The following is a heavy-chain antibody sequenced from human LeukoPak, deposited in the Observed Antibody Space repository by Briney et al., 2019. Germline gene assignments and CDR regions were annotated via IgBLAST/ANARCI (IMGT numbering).Heavy chain of an antibody. CDR3: ARIPPPGATAYGVVDS. CDR2: INPDGGT. D-gene: IGHD3-10*01. J-gene: IGHJ5*01. V-gene: IGHV4-34*01. Sequence: PSETLSLTCAVYGGSFSNYYWSWIRQPPGKGLAWIGEINPDGGTNYNPSLKSRVTISVDTSKNQFSLKLTSVTAADTAIYYCARIPPPGATAYGVVDSWGRGTLVTVSS. CDR1: GGSFSNYY.